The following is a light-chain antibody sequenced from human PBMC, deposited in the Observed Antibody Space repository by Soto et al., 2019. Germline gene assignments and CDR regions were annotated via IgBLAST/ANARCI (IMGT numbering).Light chain of an antibody. CDR3: QAWNSSIAGV. V-gene: IGLV3-1*01. J-gene: IGLJ1*01. CDR2: QDD. CDR1: KLGEKY. Sequence: SYELTQPPSVPVSPGQTASITCSGDKLGEKYASWYQQRPGQSPVLVIYQDDKRPSGIPVRFSGSNSGNTATLTISGTQPMDEADYYCQAWNSSIAGVFGSGTKVTVL.